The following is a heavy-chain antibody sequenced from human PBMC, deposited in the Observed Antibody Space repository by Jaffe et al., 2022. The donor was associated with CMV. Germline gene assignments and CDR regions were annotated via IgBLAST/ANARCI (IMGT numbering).Heavy chain of an antibody. D-gene: IGHD3-22*01. J-gene: IGHJ4*02. CDR3: TTGSYYYDSSGYLLPFDY. Sequence: EVQLVESGGGLVKPGGSLRLSCAASGFTFSNAWMSWVRQAPGKGLEWVGRIKSKTDGGTTDYAAPVKGRFTISRDDSKNTLYLQMNSLKTEDTAVYYCTTGSYYYDSSGYLLPFDYWGQGTLVTVSS. CDR1: GFTFSNAW. V-gene: IGHV3-15*01. CDR2: IKSKTDGGTT.